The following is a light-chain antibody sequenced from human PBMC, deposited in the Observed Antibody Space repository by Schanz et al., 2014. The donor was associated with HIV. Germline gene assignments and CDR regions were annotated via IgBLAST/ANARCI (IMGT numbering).Light chain of an antibody. CDR1: QSISSY. V-gene: IGKV3-15*01. CDR3: QQFNNWPPEGT. J-gene: IGKJ1*01. Sequence: EIVLTQSPATLALSPGERATLSCRASQSISSYLAWYQQKPRQAPRLLIYRASTRATGIPARFSGSGSGTEFTLTISSLLSEDFAIYYCQQFNNWPPEGTFGQGTKVELK. CDR2: RAS.